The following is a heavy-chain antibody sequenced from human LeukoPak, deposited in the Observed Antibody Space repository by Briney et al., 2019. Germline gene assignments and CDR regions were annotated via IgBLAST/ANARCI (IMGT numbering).Heavy chain of an antibody. CDR2: IYAGDSDT. CDR1: GYSFTNYW. CDR3: ARGTRITIFGVVTRMENWFDP. D-gene: IGHD3-3*01. Sequence: GESLKISCKGSGYSFTNYWIGWVRQMPGKGLEWMGIIYAGDSDTRYSPSFQGQVTISVDKSISAAYLQWSSLKASDTAMYYCARGTRITIFGVVTRMENWFDPWGQGTLVTVSS. V-gene: IGHV5-51*01. J-gene: IGHJ5*02.